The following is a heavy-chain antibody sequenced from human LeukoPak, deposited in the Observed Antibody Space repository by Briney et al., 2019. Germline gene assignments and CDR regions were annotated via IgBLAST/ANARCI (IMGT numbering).Heavy chain of an antibody. Sequence: GESLKISCKGSGYSFTSYWIGWVRQMPGKGLEWMGIIYPGDSDTRYSPSFQGQVTISADKSIGTAYLQWSSLKASDTAMYYCARGVGYCSGGSCYEVYDYWGQGTLVTVSS. D-gene: IGHD2-15*01. CDR1: GYSFTSYW. J-gene: IGHJ4*02. CDR2: IYPGDSDT. CDR3: ARGVGYCSGGSCYEVYDY. V-gene: IGHV5-51*01.